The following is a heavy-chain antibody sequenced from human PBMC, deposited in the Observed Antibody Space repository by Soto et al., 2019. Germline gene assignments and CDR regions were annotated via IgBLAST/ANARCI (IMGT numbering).Heavy chain of an antibody. Sequence: KPSETLSLTCTVSGGSISSSSYYGGWIRQPPGKGLEWIGSIYYSGSTYYNPSLKSRVTISVDTSKNQFSLKLSSVTAADTAVYYRARHPRGGSCYKLSCWFDPWGQGTLVTVSS. CDR2: IYYSGST. J-gene: IGHJ5*02. CDR1: GGSISSSSYY. CDR3: ARHPRGGSCYKLSCWFDP. D-gene: IGHD2-15*01. V-gene: IGHV4-39*01.